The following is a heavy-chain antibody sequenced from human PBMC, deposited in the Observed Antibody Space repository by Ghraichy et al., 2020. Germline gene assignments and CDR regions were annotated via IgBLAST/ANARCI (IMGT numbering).Heavy chain of an antibody. J-gene: IGHJ4*02. CDR1: GFAFSSYW. D-gene: IGHD3-16*01. CDR2: INEDGSEK. CDR3: VRAGGVGTVDY. V-gene: IGHV3-7*03. Sequence: LSLTCAASGFAFSSYWMSWVRQAPGKGLEWVANINEDGSEKYYVDSVKGRFTISRDNAKNSLYLQMNSLRAEDTAVYYCVRAGGVGTVDYWGQGTLVTVSS.